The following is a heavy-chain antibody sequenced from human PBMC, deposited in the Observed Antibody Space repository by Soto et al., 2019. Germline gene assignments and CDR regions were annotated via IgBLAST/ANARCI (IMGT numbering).Heavy chain of an antibody. Sequence: QVQLVESGGGVVQPGGSLRLSCLASGFGFSGYFMHWVRQAPGKGLDWVAVIQHDGSEIYYADSVKGRFTISKDDSKNTLHLQMNALRVDDTALYYCVRVGWGYSYGNGMDGWGQGTTVTVSS. J-gene: IGHJ6*02. D-gene: IGHD5-18*01. CDR2: IQHDGSEI. CDR3: VRVGWGYSYGNGMDG. CDR1: GFGFSGYF. V-gene: IGHV3-30-3*01.